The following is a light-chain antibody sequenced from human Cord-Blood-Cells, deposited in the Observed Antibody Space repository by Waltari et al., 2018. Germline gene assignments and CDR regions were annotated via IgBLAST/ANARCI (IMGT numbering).Light chain of an antibody. CDR1: QSVSSY. V-gene: IGKV3-11*01. CDR2: DAS. J-gene: IGKJ4*01. CDR3: QQRSNWPLT. Sequence: EIVLTQSPDTLSLSPGERATLSCRASQSVSSYFAWYQQKPGQAPRHLIYDASNRSTGSPARFSGSGSVTDFTLTISSLEPEDFAVYYGQQRSNWPLTFGGGTKVEIK.